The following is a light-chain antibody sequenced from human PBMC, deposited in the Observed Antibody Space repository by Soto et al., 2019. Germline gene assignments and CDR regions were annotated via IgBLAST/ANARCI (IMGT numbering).Light chain of an antibody. CDR3: QQRSNWPPVT. V-gene: IGKV1-5*03. CDR1: QSISSW. J-gene: IGKJ4*01. CDR2: KAS. Sequence: DIQMTQSPSTLSASVGDRVTITCRTSQSISSWLAWYQQKPGKAPKLLIYKASTLESGVPSNFSGSGSGTEFTLTISSLEPEDFGVYYCQQRSNWPPVTFGGGTKV.